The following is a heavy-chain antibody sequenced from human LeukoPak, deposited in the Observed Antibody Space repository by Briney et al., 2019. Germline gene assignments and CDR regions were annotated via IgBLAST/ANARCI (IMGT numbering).Heavy chain of an antibody. D-gene: IGHD2-2*01. CDR2: MNPNSGNT. V-gene: IGHV1-8*03. Sequence: GASVKVSCKASGYTFTSYDINWVRQATGQGLEWMGWMNPNSGNTGYAQKFQGRVTITRNTSISTAYMELSSLRSEDTAVYYCAREYQGFVPPYYYYYMDVWGKGTTVTVSS. CDR3: AREYQGFVPPYYYYYMDV. CDR1: GYTFTSYD. J-gene: IGHJ6*03.